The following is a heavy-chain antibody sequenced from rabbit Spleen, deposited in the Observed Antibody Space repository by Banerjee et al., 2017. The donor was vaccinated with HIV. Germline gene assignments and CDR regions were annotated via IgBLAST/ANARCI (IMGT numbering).Heavy chain of an antibody. CDR3: ARDTSSSFSSYGMDL. D-gene: IGHD1-1*01. CDR1: GVSFSSNYY. Sequence: QSLEESGGDLVKPGASLTLTCTASGVSFSSNYYICWVRQAPGKGLEWIACIDTGNSGFTYFASWAKGRFTCSKTSSTTVTLQMTSLTAADTATYFCARDTSSSFSSYGMDLWGPGTLVTVS. CDR2: IDTGNSGFT. J-gene: IGHJ6*01. V-gene: IGHV1S40*01.